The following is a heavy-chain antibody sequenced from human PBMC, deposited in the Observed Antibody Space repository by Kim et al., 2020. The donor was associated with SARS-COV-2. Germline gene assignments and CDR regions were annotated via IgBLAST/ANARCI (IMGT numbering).Heavy chain of an antibody. J-gene: IGHJ3*01. D-gene: IGHD3-10*01. CDR1: GYSFDIYW. V-gene: IGHV5-51*01. CDR3: ARRITLDSFDV. Sequence: GESLKISCKASGYSFDIYWIAWLRQMPGKGLEWMGIIYPSDSDVTYSPSFQGQVTMSADTSINTAYLQWTSLKASDTAMYYCARRITLDSFDVWGQGTMITVSS. CDR2: IYPSDSDV.